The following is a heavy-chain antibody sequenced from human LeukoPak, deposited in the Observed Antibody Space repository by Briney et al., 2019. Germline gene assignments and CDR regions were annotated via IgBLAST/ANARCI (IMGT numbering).Heavy chain of an antibody. CDR2: IYHSGST. V-gene: IGHV4-38-2*01. Sequence: SETLSLTCAVSGYSISSGYYWGWIRQPPGKGLEWIGSIYHSGSTYYNPSLKSRVTISVDTSKNQFPLKLSSVTAADTAVYYCARGPITMVRGVSLLAENYGMDVWGKGTTVTVSS. CDR3: ARGPITMVRGVSLLAENYGMDV. J-gene: IGHJ6*04. D-gene: IGHD3-10*01. CDR1: GYSISSGYY.